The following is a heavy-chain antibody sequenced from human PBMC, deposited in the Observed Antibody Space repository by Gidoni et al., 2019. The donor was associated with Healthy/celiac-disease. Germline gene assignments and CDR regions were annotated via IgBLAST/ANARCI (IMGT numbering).Heavy chain of an antibody. Sequence: EVQLVESGGGLVQPGGSLRLSCAASGFTFSSYEMNWVRQAPGKGLEWVSYISSSGSTIYYADSVKGRFTISRDNAKNSLYLQMNSLRAEDTAVYYCARRSRRDGYVRYWGQGTLVTVSS. CDR3: ARRSRRDGYVRY. CDR1: GFTFSSYE. V-gene: IGHV3-48*03. J-gene: IGHJ4*02. CDR2: ISSSGSTI. D-gene: IGHD5-12*01.